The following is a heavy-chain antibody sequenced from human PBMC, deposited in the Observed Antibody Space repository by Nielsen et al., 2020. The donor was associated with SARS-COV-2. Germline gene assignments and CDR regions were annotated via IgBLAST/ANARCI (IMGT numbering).Heavy chain of an antibody. CDR2: IRSKANSYAT. CDR1: GFSFSDSG. D-gene: IGHD6-13*01. J-gene: IGHJ3*02. Sequence: GESLKISCAASGFSFSDSGMRWVRQASGKGLEWVGRIRSKANSYATGFAASVRGRFTISRDDSKNTAYLQMNSLKTEDTAVYYCTRVNPISDSWFDALDIWGQGTMVTVSS. V-gene: IGHV3-73*01. CDR3: TRVNPISDSWFDALDI.